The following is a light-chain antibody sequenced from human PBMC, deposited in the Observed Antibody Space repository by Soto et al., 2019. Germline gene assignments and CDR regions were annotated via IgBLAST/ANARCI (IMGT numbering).Light chain of an antibody. CDR3: LLYYGGAQVL. V-gene: IGLV7-43*01. CDR1: AGAVTSAYY. CDR2: STS. J-gene: IGLJ2*01. Sequence: QTVVTQEPSLTVSPGGTVTLTCASSAGAVTSAYYTNWLQQKPGQAPRALIYSTSEKHSWTSARFSGSLLGGKAALTLSAAQPEDEADYYCLLYYGGAQVLFGGGTKLTVL.